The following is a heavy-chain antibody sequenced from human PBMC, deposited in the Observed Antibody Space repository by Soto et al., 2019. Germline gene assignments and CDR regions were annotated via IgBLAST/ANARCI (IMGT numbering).Heavy chain of an antibody. CDR2: IYYIGST. CDR3: ASFNYQHYFDY. CDR1: GGSISSSNDY. V-gene: IGHV4-39*01. D-gene: IGHD2-2*01. J-gene: IGHJ4*02. Sequence: SETLSLTCTVSGGSISSSNDYWGWIRQPPGKGLEWIGSIYYIGSTYYNPSLKSRVTISVDTSKNQFSLKLSSMTAADTAVYYCASFNYQHYFDYWGRGTLVTVSS.